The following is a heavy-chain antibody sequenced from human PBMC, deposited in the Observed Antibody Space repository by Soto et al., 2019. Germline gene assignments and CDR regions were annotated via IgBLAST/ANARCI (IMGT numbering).Heavy chain of an antibody. CDR2: IWYDGSNK. Sequence: QVQLVESGGGVVQPGRSLRLSCAASGFTFSSYGMHWVRQAPGKGLERVAVIWYDGSNKYYADSVKGRFTISRDNSKNTLYLQMNSLRAEDTAVYYCARDKIYCSGGSCPAWYYYMDVWGKGTTVTVSS. V-gene: IGHV3-33*01. CDR3: ARDKIYCSGGSCPAWYYYMDV. D-gene: IGHD2-15*01. CDR1: GFTFSSYG. J-gene: IGHJ6*03.